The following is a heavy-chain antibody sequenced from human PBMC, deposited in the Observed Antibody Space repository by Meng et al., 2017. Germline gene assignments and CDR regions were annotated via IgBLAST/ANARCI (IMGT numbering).Heavy chain of an antibody. J-gene: IGHJ4*02. CDR1: GFTFSSYA. CDR3: AREFYGSGSYSGGFDY. Sequence: GGSLRLSCAASGFTFSSYAMHWVRQAPGKGLEWVAVISYDGSNKYYADPVKGRSTISRDNSKNTLYLQMNSLRAEDTAVYYCAREFYGSGSYSGGFDYWGQGTLVTVSS. V-gene: IGHV3-30*04. CDR2: ISYDGSNK. D-gene: IGHD3-10*01.